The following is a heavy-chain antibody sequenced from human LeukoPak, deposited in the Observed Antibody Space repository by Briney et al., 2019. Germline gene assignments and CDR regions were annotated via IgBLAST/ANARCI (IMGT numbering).Heavy chain of an antibody. D-gene: IGHD2-2*01. CDR2: ISSSSSTI. V-gene: IGHV3-48*01. CDR1: GFTFSSYA. Sequence: GGSLRLSCAASGFTFSSYAMHWVRQAPGKGLEWVSYISSSSSTIYYADSVKGRFTISRDNAKNSLYLQMNSLRAEDTAVYYCARILGYCSSTSCPYDYWGQGTLVTVSS. J-gene: IGHJ4*02. CDR3: ARILGYCSSTSCPYDY.